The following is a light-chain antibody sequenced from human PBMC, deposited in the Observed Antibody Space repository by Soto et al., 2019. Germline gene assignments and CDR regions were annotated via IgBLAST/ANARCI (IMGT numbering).Light chain of an antibody. CDR3: QQYHIYPRT. Sequence: DIQMTQSPPTLSAYVGDRVTITCRASQSISYWLAWYQQKPGKAPKLLIYKASTLESGVPSRFSGSGSGTEFTLTISSLQPDDFATYYCQQYHIYPRTFGQGTKVDIK. V-gene: IGKV1-5*03. CDR2: KAS. J-gene: IGKJ1*01. CDR1: QSISYW.